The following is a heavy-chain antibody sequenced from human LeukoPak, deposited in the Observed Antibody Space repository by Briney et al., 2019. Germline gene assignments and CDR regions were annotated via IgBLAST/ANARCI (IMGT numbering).Heavy chain of an antibody. D-gene: IGHD6-13*01. CDR3: ASGIAAAWGAFDI. J-gene: IGHJ3*02. CDR1: GYTFTGYY. Sequence: ASVKVSCKASGYTFTGYYIHWVRQAPGQGLEWMGQINPNSGGTIYAQNFQGRVTMTRDTSISTAYMELSSLRSEDTAVYYCASGIAAAWGAFDIWGQGTMVTVSS. CDR2: INPNSGGT. V-gene: IGHV1-2*06.